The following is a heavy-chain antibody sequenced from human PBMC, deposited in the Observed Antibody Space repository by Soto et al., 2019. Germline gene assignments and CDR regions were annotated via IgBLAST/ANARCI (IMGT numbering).Heavy chain of an antibody. CDR2: ISDSGST. V-gene: IGHV3-23*01. J-gene: IGHJ4*02. CDR1: GFTFSRYT. Sequence: GGSLRLSCTASGFTFSRYTMSWVRQAPGKGMEWVSTISDSGSTYYAESVKGRLTISRDNSKHTLYLQTDSLRAEDTAVYYCAKGGLGDCSTTGRLFHFDYWGLGASVTGSS. CDR3: AKGGLGDCSTTGRLFHFDY. D-gene: IGHD2-2*01.